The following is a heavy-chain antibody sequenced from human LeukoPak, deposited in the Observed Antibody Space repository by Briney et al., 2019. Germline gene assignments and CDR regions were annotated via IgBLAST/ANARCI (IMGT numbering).Heavy chain of an antibody. Sequence: GASVKVSCKASGYTFTSYAMHWVRQAPGQRLEWMRWINAGNGNTKYSQKFQGRVTITRDTSASTAYMELSSQRSEDTAVYYCARSGYGSGSLGFDPWGQGTLVTVSS. CDR1: GYTFTSYA. V-gene: IGHV1-3*01. D-gene: IGHD3-10*01. CDR2: INAGNGNT. J-gene: IGHJ5*02. CDR3: ARSGYGSGSLGFDP.